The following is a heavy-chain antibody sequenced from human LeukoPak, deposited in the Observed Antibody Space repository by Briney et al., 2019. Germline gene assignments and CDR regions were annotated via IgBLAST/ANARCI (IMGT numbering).Heavy chain of an antibody. J-gene: IGHJ4*02. D-gene: IGHD5-12*01. V-gene: IGHV4-38-2*02. Sequence: SETLSLTCTVSGDSINSVYYWGWIRQPPGNGLEWIGNIYYSGETSYNPSLRSRLTMSVDTSRNQFSLTLTSVTAADTALYHCARVVRLRFYFDYWGQGIPVTVSS. CDR3: ARVVRLRFYFDY. CDR1: GDSINSVYY. CDR2: IYYSGET.